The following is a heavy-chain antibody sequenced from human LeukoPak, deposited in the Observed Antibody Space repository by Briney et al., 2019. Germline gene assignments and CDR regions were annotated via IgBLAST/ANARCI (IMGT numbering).Heavy chain of an antibody. CDR1: GFIFSSNA. D-gene: IGHD4/OR15-4a*01. J-gene: IGHJ6*03. Sequence: GGSLRLSCAASGFIFSSNAMSWVRQAPGKGLEWVSSISASDGDTYYADSVKGRFTISRDNSKNTLYLQMNSLRAEDTAVYYCAKSASAYYYMDVWGKGTTVTVSS. CDR3: AKSASAYYYMDV. CDR2: ISASDGDT. V-gene: IGHV3-23*01.